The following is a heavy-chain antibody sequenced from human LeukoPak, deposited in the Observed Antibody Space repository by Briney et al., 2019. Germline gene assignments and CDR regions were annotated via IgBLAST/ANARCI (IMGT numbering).Heavy chain of an antibody. CDR1: GVSLSTSGMC. D-gene: IGHD5-18*01. J-gene: IGHJ4*02. Sequence: SGPTLVNPTETLTLTCTFSGVSLSTSGMCVSWIRQPPGKALEWLARIDWDDDKYYSTSLKTRLTTSTDTSKNQVVLTMTNMDPVDTATYYCARIQSDSYGRYYFDYWGQGTLVTVSS. V-gene: IGHV2-70*11. CDR2: IDWDDDK. CDR3: ARIQSDSYGRYYFDY.